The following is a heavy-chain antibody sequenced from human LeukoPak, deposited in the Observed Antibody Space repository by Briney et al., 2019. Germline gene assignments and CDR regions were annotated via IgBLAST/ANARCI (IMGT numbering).Heavy chain of an antibody. V-gene: IGHV1-18*01. CDR2: ISAYNGNT. D-gene: IGHD6-25*01. CDR3: ARDRSPKRHDAFDI. J-gene: IGHJ3*02. Sequence: EASVKVSCKASGYTFTSYGISWVRQAPGQGLEWMGWISAYNGNTNYAQKLQGRVTMTTDTSTSTAYMELRSLRSDDTAVYYCARDRSPKRHDAFDIWGQGTMVTVSS. CDR1: GYTFTSYG.